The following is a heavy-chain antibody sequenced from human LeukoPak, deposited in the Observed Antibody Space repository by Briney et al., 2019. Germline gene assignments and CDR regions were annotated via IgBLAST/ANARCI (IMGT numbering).Heavy chain of an antibody. V-gene: IGHV3-53*01. CDR2: IYSGGST. CDR1: GFTVSSNY. CDR3: AKASAGDITAAFNY. J-gene: IGHJ4*02. Sequence: GGSLRLSCAASGFTVSSNYMSWVRQAPGKGLEWVSVIYSGGSTYYADSVKGRFTISRDNSQNTLYLQMNSLRAEDTAIYYCAKASAGDITAAFNYWGQGTLVTVSS. D-gene: IGHD6-13*01.